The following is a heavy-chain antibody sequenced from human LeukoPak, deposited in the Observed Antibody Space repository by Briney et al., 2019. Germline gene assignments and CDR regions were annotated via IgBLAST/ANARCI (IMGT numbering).Heavy chain of an antibody. CDR1: GYTXTSYY. Sequence: GASVKVSCKASGYTXTSYYMHWVRQAPGQGLEWMGIINPSGGSTSYAQKFQGRVTMTRDTSTSTVYMELSSLRSEDTAVYYCARGPGGGPSPVNYYGSGSSNYYYYGMDVWGQGTTVTVSS. D-gene: IGHD3-10*01. CDR2: INPSGGST. J-gene: IGHJ6*02. V-gene: IGHV1-46*01. CDR3: ARGPGGGPSPVNYYGSGSSNYYYYGMDV.